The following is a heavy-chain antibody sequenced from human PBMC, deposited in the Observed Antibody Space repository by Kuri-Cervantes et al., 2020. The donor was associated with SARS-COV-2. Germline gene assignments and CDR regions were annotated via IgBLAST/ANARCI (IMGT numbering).Heavy chain of an antibody. Sequence: GESLKISCAVSGLSINNYDMHWVRQAQGKGPEWVAVISYEGSNKHYSDSVKGRFTISGDNSKSMVYLQINSLRPEDTATYYCAKSRGPFSLSVSLSVLDPWGRGTLVTVSS. V-gene: IGHV3-30*18. CDR3: AKSRGPFSLSVSLSVLDP. D-gene: IGHD2/OR15-2a*01. CDR1: GLSINNYD. CDR2: ISYEGSNK. J-gene: IGHJ5*02.